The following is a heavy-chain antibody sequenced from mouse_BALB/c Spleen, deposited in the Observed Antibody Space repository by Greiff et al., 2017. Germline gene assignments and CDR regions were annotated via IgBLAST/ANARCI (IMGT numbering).Heavy chain of an antibody. CDR3: ARAGVITTGGWFAY. CDR1: GFTFSSFG. Sequence: EVQLVESGGGLVQPGGSRKLSCAASGFTFSSFGMHWVRQAPEKGLEWVAYISSGSSTIYYADTVKGRFTISRDNPKNTLFLQMTSLRSEDTAMYYCARAGVITTGGWFAYWGQGTLVTVSA. D-gene: IGHD2-4*01. CDR2: ISSGSSTI. J-gene: IGHJ3*01. V-gene: IGHV5-17*02.